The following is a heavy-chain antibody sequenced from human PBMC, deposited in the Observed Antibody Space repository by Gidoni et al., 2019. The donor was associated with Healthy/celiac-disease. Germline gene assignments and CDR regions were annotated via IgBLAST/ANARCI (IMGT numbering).Heavy chain of an antibody. Sequence: QLQLQESGSGLVKPSQTLSLTCAVSGGSISSGGYSWSWIRQPPGKGLEWIGYIYHSGSTYYNPSLKSRVTISVDRSKNQFSLKLSSVTAADTAVYYCARGTRLQDYYYDMDVWGKGTTVTVSS. CDR1: GGSISSGGYS. CDR2: IYHSGST. CDR3: ARGTRLQDYYYDMDV. D-gene: IGHD2-15*01. J-gene: IGHJ6*03. V-gene: IGHV4-30-2*01.